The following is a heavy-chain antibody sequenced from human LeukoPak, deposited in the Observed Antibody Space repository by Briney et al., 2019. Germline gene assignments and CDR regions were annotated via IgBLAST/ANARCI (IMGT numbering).Heavy chain of an antibody. CDR3: AREVGSHYYDSSYFDY. D-gene: IGHD3-22*01. CDR2: ISGSGGST. V-gene: IGHV3-23*01. Sequence: GGSLRLSCAASGFTFSSYAMSWVRQAPGKGLEWVSAISGSGGSTYYADSVKGRFTISRDNSKNTLYLQMNSLRAEDTAVYYCAREVGSHYYDSSYFDYWGQGTLVTVSS. CDR1: GFTFSSYA. J-gene: IGHJ4*02.